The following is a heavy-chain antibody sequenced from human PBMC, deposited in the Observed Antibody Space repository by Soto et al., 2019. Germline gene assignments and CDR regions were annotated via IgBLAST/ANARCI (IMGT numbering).Heavy chain of an antibody. J-gene: IGHJ4*02. D-gene: IGHD5-18*01. CDR1: GGTFSSYA. CDR2: IIPIFGTA. CDR3: ARDAGYSYVHSLDY. Sequence: QVQLVQSGAEVKKPGSSVKVSCKASGGTFSSYAISWVRQAPGQGLEWMGGIIPIFGTANYAQKFQGRVTITADESTSTAYMERSSLRSEDTAVYYCARDAGYSYVHSLDYWGQGTLVTVSS. V-gene: IGHV1-69*01.